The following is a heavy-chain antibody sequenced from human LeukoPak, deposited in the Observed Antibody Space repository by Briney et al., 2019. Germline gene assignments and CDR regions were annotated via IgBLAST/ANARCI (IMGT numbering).Heavy chain of an antibody. CDR1: GFTFSSYS. CDR2: ISSSSSTI. V-gene: IGHV3-48*01. Sequence: GGSLRLSCAASGFTFSSYSMNWVRQAPGKGLEWVSYISSSSSTIYYAASVKGRFTISRDNAKNSLYLQMNSLRAEDTAVYYCATKVVAAIPGYWGQGTLVTVSS. D-gene: IGHD2-15*01. J-gene: IGHJ4*02. CDR3: ATKVVAAIPGY.